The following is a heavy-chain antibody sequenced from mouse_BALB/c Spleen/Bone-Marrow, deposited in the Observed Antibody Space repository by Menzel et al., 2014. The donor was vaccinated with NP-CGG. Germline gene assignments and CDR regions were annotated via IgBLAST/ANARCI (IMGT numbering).Heavy chain of an antibody. CDR3: ARDVPLYDVGYFDY. J-gene: IGHJ2*01. CDR1: GFTFSSFG. V-gene: IGHV5-17*02. D-gene: IGHD2-14*01. CDR2: ISSGSSTI. Sequence: EVKLMESGAGLVQPGGSRKLSCAASGFTFSSFGMHWVRQAPEKGLEWVAYISSGSSTIYYADTVKGRFTISRDNPKSTLFLQMTSLRSEDTAMYYCARDVPLYDVGYFDYWGQGTTLTVSS.